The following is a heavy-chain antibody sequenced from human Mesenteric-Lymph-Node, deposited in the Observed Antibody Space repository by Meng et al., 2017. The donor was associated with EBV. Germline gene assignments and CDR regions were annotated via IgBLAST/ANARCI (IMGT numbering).Heavy chain of an antibody. CDR3: ARGATSVFDI. J-gene: IGHJ2*01. Sequence: QVQLQQSGPGLVKPSQTLSLTCVIPGDSVSSSSAAWTWIRQSPSRGLEWLGRTYYRSKWYNDYAVFVKSRITINPDTSKNQFSLQLNSVTPEDTAVYYCARGATSVFDIWGRGTLVTVSS. CDR1: GDSVSSSSAA. V-gene: IGHV6-1*01. CDR2: TYYRSKWYN.